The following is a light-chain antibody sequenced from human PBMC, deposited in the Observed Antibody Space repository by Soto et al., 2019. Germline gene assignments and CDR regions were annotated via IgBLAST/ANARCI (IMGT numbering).Light chain of an antibody. CDR3: QKYNSAPWT. CDR1: QGISTY. CDR2: VAS. V-gene: IGKV1-27*01. Sequence: DIQMTQSPSSLSASVGDRVTITCRASQGISTYLAWYQQQPGKVPKLLIYVASTLQSGVPSRFSGSGSGTDFTLTISSLQAEDVATYYWQKYNSAPWTFGQGTKVEIK. J-gene: IGKJ1*01.